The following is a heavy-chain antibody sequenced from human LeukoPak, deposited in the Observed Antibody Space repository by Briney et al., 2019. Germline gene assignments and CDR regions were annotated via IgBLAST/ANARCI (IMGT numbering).Heavy chain of an antibody. Sequence: SETLSLTCTVSGGSISNYYWNWIRQPPGKVLEWIGYIYTSGSTNYNPSLKSRVTISVDTSKNQFSLKLTSVTAADTAVYYCARSTGLPEPLDYWGQGTLVTVSS. CDR3: ARSTGLPEPLDY. CDR1: GGSISNYY. CDR2: IYTSGST. V-gene: IGHV4-4*09. J-gene: IGHJ4*02. D-gene: IGHD1-14*01.